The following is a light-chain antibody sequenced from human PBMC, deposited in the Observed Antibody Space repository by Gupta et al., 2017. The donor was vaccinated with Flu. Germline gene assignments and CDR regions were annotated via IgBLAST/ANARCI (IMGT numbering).Light chain of an antibody. CDR2: WAS. Sequence: DIVMTQSPDSLAVSLGERATINCKSSRSILYNFNNKNYLAWYQQKTGQSPKLLIYWASTRESGVPDRFSGNGSGTDFTLTISSLQAEDVAVYYCQQDYTAPRSFGQGTKLEIK. CDR3: QQDYTAPRS. J-gene: IGKJ2*04. CDR1: RSILYNFNNKNY. V-gene: IGKV4-1*01.